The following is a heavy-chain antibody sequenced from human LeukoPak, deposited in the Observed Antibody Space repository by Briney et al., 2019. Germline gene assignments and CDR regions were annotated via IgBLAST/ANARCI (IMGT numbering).Heavy chain of an antibody. Sequence: SETLSLTCAVYGGSFSGYYWSWIRRPPGKGLEWIGEINHSGSTNYNPSLKSRVTISVDTSKNQFSLKLSSVTAADTAVYYCARVIRYGYVVNNWFDPWGQGTLVTVSS. CDR3: ARVIRYGYVVNNWFDP. D-gene: IGHD5-12*01. CDR2: INHSGST. J-gene: IGHJ5*02. V-gene: IGHV4-34*01. CDR1: GGSFSGYY.